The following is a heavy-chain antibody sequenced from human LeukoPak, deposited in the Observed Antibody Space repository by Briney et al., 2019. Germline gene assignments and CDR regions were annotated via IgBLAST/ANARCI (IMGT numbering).Heavy chain of an antibody. CDR3: AKDLAVTTYY. J-gene: IGHJ4*02. CDR2: IRYDGSTK. CDR1: GFTFSSYG. Sequence: GGSLRLSCAASGFTFSSYGMHWVRQAPGKGLEWVAFIRYDGSTKYYSDSVKGRFTISRDNSKNTLYLQMNSLRAEDTAVYYCAKDLAVTTYYWGQGTLVTVSS. D-gene: IGHD4-17*01. V-gene: IGHV3-30*02.